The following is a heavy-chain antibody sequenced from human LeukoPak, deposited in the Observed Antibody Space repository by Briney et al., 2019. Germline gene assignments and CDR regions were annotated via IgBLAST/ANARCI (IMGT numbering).Heavy chain of an antibody. CDR2: ISSSSSYI. Sequence: GGSLRLSCEVSGFTFSNYWISWVRQAPGKGLEWVSSISSSSSYIYYADSVKGRFTISRDNAKNSLYLQMNSPRAEDTAVYYCARARSGYDFDYWGQGTLVTVSS. J-gene: IGHJ4*02. CDR3: ARARSGYDFDY. D-gene: IGHD5-12*01. CDR1: GFTFSNYW. V-gene: IGHV3-21*01.